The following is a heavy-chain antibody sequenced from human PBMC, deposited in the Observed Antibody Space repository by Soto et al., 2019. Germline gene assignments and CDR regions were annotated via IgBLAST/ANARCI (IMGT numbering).Heavy chain of an antibody. J-gene: IGHJ4*02. V-gene: IGHV3-30*18. D-gene: IGHD4-17*01. CDR1: GFTFSNYG. CDR2: ISYHGSDK. Sequence: QVQLVESGGGVDQPGRSLRLSCAASGFTFSNYGMDWVRQAPGKGLEWVAVISYHGSDKYYADSVKGRFTISRDNSKNTLYLQMDSLRAEDTAVYYCAKDHLTTTVTTVGYWGQGTLVTVSS. CDR3: AKDHLTTTVTTVGY.